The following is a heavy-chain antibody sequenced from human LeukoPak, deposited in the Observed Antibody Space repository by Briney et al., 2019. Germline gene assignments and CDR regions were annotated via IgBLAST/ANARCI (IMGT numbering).Heavy chain of an antibody. D-gene: IGHD6-19*01. V-gene: IGHV4-4*02. Sequence: PSGTLSLTCAVSGGSISSSNWWSWVRQPPGKGLEWIGEIYHSGSTNYNPSLKSRVTISVDKSKNQFSLKLSSVTAADTAVYYCARAVQGQQWLVYYYYYYYMDVWGKGTTVTVSS. CDR1: GGSISSSNW. J-gene: IGHJ6*03. CDR3: ARAVQGQQWLVYYYYYYYMDV. CDR2: IYHSGST.